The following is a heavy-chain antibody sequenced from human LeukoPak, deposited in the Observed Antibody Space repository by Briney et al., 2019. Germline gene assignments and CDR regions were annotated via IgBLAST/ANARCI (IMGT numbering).Heavy chain of an antibody. CDR1: GFTFSGYG. Sequence: PGRSLRLSCAASGFTFSGYGMHWVRQAPGKGLEWVAVIWYDGSNKYYADSVKGRFTISRDNSKNTLYLQMNSLRAEDTAVYYCARDLRYCSSTSCYAALGYWGQGTLVTVSS. CDR3: ARDLRYCSSTSCYAALGY. V-gene: IGHV3-33*01. J-gene: IGHJ4*02. CDR2: IWYDGSNK. D-gene: IGHD2-2*01.